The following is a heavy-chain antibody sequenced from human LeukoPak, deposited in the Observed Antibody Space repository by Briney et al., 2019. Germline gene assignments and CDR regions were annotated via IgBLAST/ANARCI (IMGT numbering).Heavy chain of an antibody. Sequence: GASVKVSCKASGYTFTSYYVHWVRQAPGQGLEWMGIINPSGGSTSYAQKFQGRVTMTRDTSTSTVYMELSSLRSEDTAVYYCARAPLGELDPYPGGGAFDIWGQGTMVTVSS. CDR2: INPSGGST. CDR1: GYTFTSYY. D-gene: IGHD1-1*01. J-gene: IGHJ3*02. CDR3: ARAPLGELDPYPGGGAFDI. V-gene: IGHV1-46*01.